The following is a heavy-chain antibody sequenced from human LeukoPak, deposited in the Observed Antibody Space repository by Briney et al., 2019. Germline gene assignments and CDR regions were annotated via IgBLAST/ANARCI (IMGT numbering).Heavy chain of an antibody. V-gene: IGHV5-51*01. Sequence: GESLKISCKGSGYSFTSYWIGWVRQMPGKGLEWMGIVYPGDSDTRYSPSFEGQVTISADNSINTAYLHWSSLKASGTAMYYCARHSDTGWYYWGHGTLLTVSS. J-gene: IGHJ4*01. CDR3: ARHSDTGWYY. CDR2: VYPGDSDT. D-gene: IGHD6-19*01. CDR1: GYSFTSYW.